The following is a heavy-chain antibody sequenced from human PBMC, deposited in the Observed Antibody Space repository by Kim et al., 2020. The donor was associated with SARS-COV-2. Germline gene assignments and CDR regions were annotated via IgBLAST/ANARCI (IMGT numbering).Heavy chain of an antibody. V-gene: IGHV4-34*01. Sequence: SRVTISADTSKNQFSLKLRSVTAADTAVYYCARGRTNKIAAPKRNWFDPWGQGTLVTVSS. CDR3: ARGRTNKIAAPKRNWFDP. D-gene: IGHD6-13*01. J-gene: IGHJ5*02.